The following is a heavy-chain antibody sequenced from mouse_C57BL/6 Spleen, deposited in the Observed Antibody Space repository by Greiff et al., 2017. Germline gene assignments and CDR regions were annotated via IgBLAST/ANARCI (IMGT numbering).Heavy chain of an antibody. CDR3: ARSWVYYYAMDY. Sequence: VQLKESGGGLVKPGGSLKLSCAASGFTFSDYGMHWVRQAPEKGLEWVAYISSGSSTIYSADTVKGRFTISRDNAKNTLFLQMTRMRSEDTAMYYCARSWVYYYAMDYWGQGTSVTVSS. CDR1: GFTFSDYG. D-gene: IGHD4-1*01. J-gene: IGHJ4*01. CDR2: ISSGSSTI. V-gene: IGHV5-17*01.